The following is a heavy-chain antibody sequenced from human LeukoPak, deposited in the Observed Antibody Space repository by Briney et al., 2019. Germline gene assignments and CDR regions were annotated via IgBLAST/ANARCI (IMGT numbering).Heavy chain of an antibody. CDR2: INPSGGIT. V-gene: IGHV1-46*03. Sequence: ASVKVSCKASGYTFTSYYMHWVRQAPGQGVEGMGIINPSGGITSYAQKFQARVTMTRDTSTSTIYMELSSLRSEDTAVYYCATLGVGTGITIHDYWGQGTLVTVSS. CDR3: ATLGVGTGITIHDY. CDR1: GYTFTSYY. J-gene: IGHJ4*02. D-gene: IGHD1-7*01.